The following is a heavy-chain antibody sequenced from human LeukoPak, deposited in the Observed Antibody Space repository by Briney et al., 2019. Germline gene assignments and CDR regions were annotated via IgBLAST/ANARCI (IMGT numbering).Heavy chain of an antibody. J-gene: IGHJ4*02. D-gene: IGHD2-2*01. Sequence: GGSLRLSCAASGFTFSSHAMSWVRQAPGKGLEWVSAISGSGGSTYYADSVKGRFTISRDNSKNTLYLQMNSLRAEDTAVYYCAKHIVVVPAANDYWGQGTLVTVSS. V-gene: IGHV3-23*01. CDR2: ISGSGGST. CDR3: AKHIVVVPAANDY. CDR1: GFTFSSHA.